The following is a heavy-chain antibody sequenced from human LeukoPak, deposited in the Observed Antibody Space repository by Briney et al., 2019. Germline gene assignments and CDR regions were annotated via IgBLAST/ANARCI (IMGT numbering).Heavy chain of an antibody. V-gene: IGHV3-43*01. CDR2: ISWDGGST. D-gene: IGHD3-10*01. J-gene: IGHJ4*02. Sequence: AGGSLRLSCAASGFTFDDYTMHWVRQAPGKGLEWVSLISWDGGSTYYADSVKGRFTISRDNAKNSLYLQMNSLRAEDTAVYYCARTDGSGSYYRVGGYYFDYWGQGTLVTVSS. CDR1: GFTFDDYT. CDR3: ARTDGSGSYYRVGGYYFDY.